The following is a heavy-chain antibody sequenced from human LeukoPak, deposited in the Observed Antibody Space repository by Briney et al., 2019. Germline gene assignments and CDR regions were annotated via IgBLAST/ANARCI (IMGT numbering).Heavy chain of an antibody. J-gene: IGHJ6*03. V-gene: IGHV3-53*01. CDR2: IYSGGST. CDR3: AKRVFPYYYMDV. Sequence: GGSLRLSCAASGLTVSSNYMSWVRQAPGKGLEWVSVIYSGGSTYYADSVKGRFTISRDNSKNTLYLQMNSLRAEDTAVYYCAKRVFPYYYMDVWGKGTTVTVSS. CDR1: GLTVSSNY. D-gene: IGHD2-21*01.